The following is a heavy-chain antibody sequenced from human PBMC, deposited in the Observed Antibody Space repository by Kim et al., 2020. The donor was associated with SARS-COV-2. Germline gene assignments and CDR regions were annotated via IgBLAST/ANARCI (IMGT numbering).Heavy chain of an antibody. V-gene: IGHV5-51*01. Sequence: GESLKISCKGSGYSFTSYWIGWVRQMPGKGLEWMGIIYPGDSDTRYSPSFQGQVTISADKSISTAYLQWSSLKASDTAMYYCARPGYSSGWYPDFDYWGQGTLVTVSS. J-gene: IGHJ4*02. D-gene: IGHD6-19*01. CDR1: GYSFTSYW. CDR3: ARPGYSSGWYPDFDY. CDR2: IYPGDSDT.